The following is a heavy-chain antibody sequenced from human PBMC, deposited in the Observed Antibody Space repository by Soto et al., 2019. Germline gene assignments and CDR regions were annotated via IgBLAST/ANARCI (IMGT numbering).Heavy chain of an antibody. CDR3: ARKRVVGATGFYYYGMDV. D-gene: IGHD1-26*01. CDR2: IYYSGST. CDR1: GGSISSYY. Sequence: QVQLQESGPGLVKPSETLSLTCTVSGGSISSYYWSWIRQPPGKGLEWIGYIYYSGSTNYNPSLKSRVTISVDPSKNQFSLKLSSVTAADTALYYCARKRVVGATGFYYYGMDVWGQGTTVTVSS. V-gene: IGHV4-59*01. J-gene: IGHJ6*02.